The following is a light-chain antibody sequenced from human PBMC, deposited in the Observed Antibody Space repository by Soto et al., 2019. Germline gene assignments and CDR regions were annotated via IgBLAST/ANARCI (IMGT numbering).Light chain of an antibody. CDR2: DDS. V-gene: IGLV3-21*02. J-gene: IGLJ1*01. CDR1: NIGTKS. CDR3: QVWDHTTEHYV. Sequence: YELTQPPSVSVAPGQTARITCGGNNIGTKSVHWYQQKPGQAPALVVYDDSARPSGTPERFSGSNSGNTATLTINRVEAGDEADYYCQVWDHTTEHYVFGPGTKVTV.